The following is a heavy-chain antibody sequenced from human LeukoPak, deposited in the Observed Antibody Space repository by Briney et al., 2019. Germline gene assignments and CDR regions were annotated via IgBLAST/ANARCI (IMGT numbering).Heavy chain of an antibody. CDR2: IYTSGST. CDR1: GGSISSGSYY. V-gene: IGHV4-61*02. Sequence: SETLSLTCTVSGGSISSGSYYWSRIRQPAGKGLEWIGRIYTSGSTNYNPSLKSRVTISVDTSKNQFSLKLSSVTAADTAVYYCARVGRTPPKPGYMDVWGKGTTVTVSS. CDR3: ARVGRTPPKPGYMDV. J-gene: IGHJ6*03. D-gene: IGHD1-14*01.